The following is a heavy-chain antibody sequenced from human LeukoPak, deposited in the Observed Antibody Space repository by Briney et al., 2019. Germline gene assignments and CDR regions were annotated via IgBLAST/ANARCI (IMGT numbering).Heavy chain of an antibody. Sequence: SETLSLTCTVSGYSISSGYYWGWIRPPPGKGLEWIGSIYHSGSTYYNPSLKSRVTISVDTSKNQFSLKLSSVTAADTAVYYCARGLDYFDSWGPGTLVTVSS. CDR3: ARGLDYFDS. J-gene: IGHJ4*02. CDR2: IYHSGST. CDR1: GYSISSGYY. V-gene: IGHV4-38-2*02.